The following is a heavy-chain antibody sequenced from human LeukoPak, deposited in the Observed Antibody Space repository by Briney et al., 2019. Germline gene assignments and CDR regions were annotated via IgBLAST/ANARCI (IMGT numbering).Heavy chain of an antibody. J-gene: IGHJ5*02. Sequence: PGGSLRLSCAASGFTFDDYGMSWVRQAPGKWLEWVSGINWNGGSTGYADSVKGRFTISRDNAKNSLYLQMNSLRAEDTALYYCARESFEILSVAGGKWFDPWGQGTLVTVSS. CDR3: ARESFEILSVAGGKWFDP. D-gene: IGHD2-15*01. CDR1: GFTFDDYG. V-gene: IGHV3-20*04. CDR2: INWNGGST.